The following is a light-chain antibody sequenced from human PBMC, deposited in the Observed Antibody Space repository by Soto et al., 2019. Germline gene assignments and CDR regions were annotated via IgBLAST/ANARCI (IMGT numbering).Light chain of an antibody. V-gene: IGKV3-15*01. CDR2: GAS. J-gene: IGKJ1*01. CDR1: QSVSSN. CDR3: QQYNNWRGT. Sequence: EIVMTQSPATLSVSPGERGTLSCRASQSVSSNLAWYQQRPGQAPRLLIYGASTRATGIPARFSGSRSGTEFTLTISSLQSEDFAVYYCQQYNNWRGTFGQGTKVEIK.